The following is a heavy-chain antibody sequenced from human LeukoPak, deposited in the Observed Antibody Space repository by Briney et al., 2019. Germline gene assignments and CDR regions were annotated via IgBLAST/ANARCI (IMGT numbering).Heavy chain of an antibody. CDR3: AFNSGYSSAWSPDY. D-gene: IGHD6-19*01. CDR1: GFTFSSYS. V-gene: IGHV3-21*01. J-gene: IGHJ4*02. Sequence: KTGGSLRLSCAASGFTFSSYSMNWVRQAPGKGLEWVSSISSSSYIYYADSVKGQFTISRDNAKNSLYLQMNSLRAEDTAVYYCAFNSGYSSAWSPDYWGQGTLVTVSS. CDR2: ISSSSYI.